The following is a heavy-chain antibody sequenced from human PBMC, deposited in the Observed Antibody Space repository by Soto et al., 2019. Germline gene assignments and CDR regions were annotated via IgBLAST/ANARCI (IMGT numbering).Heavy chain of an antibody. Sequence: QVQLQESGPGLVKPSQTLSLTCTVSGGSISSSDYFWTWIRQPPGKGLEWMGYIFHTGTTYSNPPLKRRLITSIDTSKNQFSLRLTSVTAADSAVYYCASAPFLPQARNDSWGQGALVTVSS. CDR3: ASAPFLPQARNDS. J-gene: IGHJ4*02. D-gene: IGHD3-3*01. V-gene: IGHV4-30-4*01. CDR1: GGSISSSDYF. CDR2: IFHTGTT.